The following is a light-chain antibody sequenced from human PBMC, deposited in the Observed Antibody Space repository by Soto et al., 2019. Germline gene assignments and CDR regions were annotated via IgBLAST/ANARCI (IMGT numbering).Light chain of an antibody. CDR1: SSDVGGYNY. Sequence: QSVLTQPASVSGSPGQSITMSCTGTSSDVGGYNYVSWYQQHPGKAPKLMIYEVSNRPSGVSNRFSGSKSDNTASLTISGLQAEDEADYYCSSYTSSSTSVIFGGGTKLTVL. V-gene: IGLV2-14*01. CDR3: SSYTSSSTSVI. CDR2: EVS. J-gene: IGLJ2*01.